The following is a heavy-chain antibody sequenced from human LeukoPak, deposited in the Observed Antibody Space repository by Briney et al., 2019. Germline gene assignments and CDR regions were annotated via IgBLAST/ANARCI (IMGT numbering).Heavy chain of an antibody. J-gene: IGHJ4*02. CDR3: ARDADPSGSYFDY. Sequence: GGSLRLSCAASGFTFSSYGMHWVRQAPGKGLEWVAVIWYDGSNKYYADSVKGRFTISRDNSKSTLYLQMNSLRAEDTAVYYCARDADPSGSYFDYWGQGTLVTVSS. D-gene: IGHD1-26*01. CDR1: GFTFSSYG. V-gene: IGHV3-33*01. CDR2: IWYDGSNK.